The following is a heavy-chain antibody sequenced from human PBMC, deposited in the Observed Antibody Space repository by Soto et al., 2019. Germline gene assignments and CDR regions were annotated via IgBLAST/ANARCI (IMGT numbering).Heavy chain of an antibody. J-gene: IGHJ5*02. V-gene: IGHV4-39*01. CDR2: IYYSGST. D-gene: IGHD2-15*01. CDR3: ARHDGICSGGSCYSEWSDP. CDR1: GGSISSSSYY. Sequence: SETLSLTCTVSGGSISSSSYYWGWIRQSPGKGLEWIGSIYYSGSTYYNPSLKSRVTISVDTSKNQFSLKLSSVTAADTAVYYCARHDGICSGGSCYSEWSDPWGQGTLVTVSS.